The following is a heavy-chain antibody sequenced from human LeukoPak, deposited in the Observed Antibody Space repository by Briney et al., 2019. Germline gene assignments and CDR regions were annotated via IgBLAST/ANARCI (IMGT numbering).Heavy chain of an antibody. CDR1: GYTFTSYG. D-gene: IGHD4-23*01. J-gene: IGHJ4*02. CDR2: ISAYNGNT. CDR3: ARHWRLPTVVTPWNYFDY. Sequence: ASVKVSCKASGYTFTSYGISWVRQAPGQGLEWMGWISAYNGNTNYAQKLQGRVTMTTDTSTSTAYMELRSLRSDDTAVYYCARHWRLPTVVTPWNYFDYWGQGTLVTVSS. V-gene: IGHV1-18*01.